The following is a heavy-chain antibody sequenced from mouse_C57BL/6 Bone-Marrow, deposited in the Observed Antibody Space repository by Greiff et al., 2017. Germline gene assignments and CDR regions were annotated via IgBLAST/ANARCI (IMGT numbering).Heavy chain of an antibody. CDR1: GYTFTSYW. CDR3: ARDGYYPAWFAY. J-gene: IGHJ3*01. Sequence: VQLQQPGAELVKPGASVKLSCKASGYTFTSYWMQWVKQRPGQGLEWIGEIDPSDSYTNSNQKFKGKATLTVDTSSSTAYMQLSSLTSEDSEVYYCARDGYYPAWFAYWGQGTLVTVSA. V-gene: IGHV1-50*01. CDR2: IDPSDSYT. D-gene: IGHD2-3*01.